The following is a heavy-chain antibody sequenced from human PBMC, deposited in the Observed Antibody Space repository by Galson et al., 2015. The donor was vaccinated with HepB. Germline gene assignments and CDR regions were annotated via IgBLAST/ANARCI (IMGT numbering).Heavy chain of an antibody. Sequence: SLRLSCAASGFTFSSLALGWVRQAPGKGLEWVSLIAIDGDGSGKHHTDSVKGRFTISRDNSKNTLYLQMNSLRPEDTAVYYCTRTKRYYLGSGRPGMDVWGQGTTVIVSS. CDR3: TRTKRYYLGSGRPGMDV. D-gene: IGHD3-10*01. CDR1: GFTFSSLA. CDR2: IAIDGDGSGK. V-gene: IGHV3-30*03. J-gene: IGHJ6*02.